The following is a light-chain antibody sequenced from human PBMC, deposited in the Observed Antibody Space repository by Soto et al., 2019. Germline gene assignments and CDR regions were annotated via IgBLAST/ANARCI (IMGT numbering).Light chain of an antibody. CDR3: CSYARGSTLV. Sequence: QSALTQPASVSGSPGQSITISCTGTSSDVGSYNLVSWYQQHPGKAPKLMIYEDSKRPSGVSNRFFGSKSGNTASLTISGLQAEXXADYFCCSYARGSTLVFGGGTKLTVL. CDR2: EDS. V-gene: IGLV2-23*01. J-gene: IGLJ3*02. CDR1: SSDVGSYNL.